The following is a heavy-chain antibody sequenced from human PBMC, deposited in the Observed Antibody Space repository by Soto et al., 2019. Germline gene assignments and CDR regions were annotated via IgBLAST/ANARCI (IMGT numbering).Heavy chain of an antibody. D-gene: IGHD3-22*01. V-gene: IGHV3-21*01. CDR1: GFTLTNDN. J-gene: IGHJ4*02. CDR2: ISSRSTFI. Sequence: GGSMRLSCSVLGFTLTNDNTNWVRQAPGKGLEWASSISSRSTFINYADSVKGRFTISRDNNKGLVYLQIDSLKAEDTAVYYCARDPPRSMIVVVGVDDFWGQGTLVTVSS. CDR3: ARDPPRSMIVVVGVDDF.